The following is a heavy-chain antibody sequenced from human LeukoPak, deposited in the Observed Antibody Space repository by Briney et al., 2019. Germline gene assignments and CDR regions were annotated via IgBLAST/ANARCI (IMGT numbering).Heavy chain of an antibody. D-gene: IGHD6-6*01. CDR3: ARGGHEYSSSSPFVY. V-gene: IGHV5-10-1*01. Sequence: PGESLKISCKGSGYSFTSYWISWVRQMPGKGLEWMGRIDPSDSYTNYSPSFQGHVTISADKSISTAYLQWSSLKASDTAMYYCARGGHEYSSSSPFVYWGQGTLVTVSS. J-gene: IGHJ4*02. CDR1: GYSFTSYW. CDR2: IDPSDSYT.